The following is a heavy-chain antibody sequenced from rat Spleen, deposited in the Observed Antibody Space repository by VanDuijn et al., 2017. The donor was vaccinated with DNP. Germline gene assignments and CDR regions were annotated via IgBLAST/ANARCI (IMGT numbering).Heavy chain of an antibody. J-gene: IGHJ2*01. V-gene: IGHV5S13*01. Sequence: EVQLVESGGGLVQPGRSLKLSCAASGFSFSNYYMAWVRPAPKKGLEWVASISTDDYNTYYRDSVKGRFTISRDNAKNTQYLQMDSLRSEDTAAYYCAGRPPPTRGPFDYWGQGVTVTVSS. D-gene: IGHD1-4*01. CDR3: AGRPPPTRGPFDY. CDR2: ISTDDYNT. CDR1: GFSFSNYY.